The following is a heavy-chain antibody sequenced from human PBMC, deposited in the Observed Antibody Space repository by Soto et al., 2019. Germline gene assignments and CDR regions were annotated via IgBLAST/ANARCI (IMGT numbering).Heavy chain of an antibody. D-gene: IGHD6-19*01. CDR1: GFTFSSYW. CDR3: ARGEISGWDYGMDV. Sequence: GGSLRLSCAASGFTFSSYWMSWVRQAPGKGLEWVANIKQDGSEKYYVDSVKGRFTISRDNAKNSLYLQMNSLRAEDTAVYYCARGEISGWDYGMDVWGQGTTVTVSS. CDR2: IKQDGSEK. V-gene: IGHV3-7*05. J-gene: IGHJ6*02.